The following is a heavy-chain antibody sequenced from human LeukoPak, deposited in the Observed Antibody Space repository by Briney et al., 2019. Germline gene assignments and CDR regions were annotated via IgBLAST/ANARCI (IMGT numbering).Heavy chain of an antibody. CDR1: LSCSTFW. CDR3: ARDKLGWGIAAGRGAFDI. J-gene: IGHJ3*02. CDR2: IKEDGSDK. D-gene: IGHD6-25*01. Sequence: LSCSTFWMIWVRQAPGKGLEGVANIKEDGSDKGYVDSVKVRFTISRDNAKYSVYLEMNSLRAEDTAVYYCARDKLGWGIAAGRGAFDIWGQGTMVTVSS. V-gene: IGHV3-7*01.